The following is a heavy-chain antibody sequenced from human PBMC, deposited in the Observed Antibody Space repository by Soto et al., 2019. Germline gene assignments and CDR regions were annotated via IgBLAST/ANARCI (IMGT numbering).Heavy chain of an antibody. CDR3: ARDRPYNWNDGGPVQGSKILDY. CDR2: ISYDGSNK. CDR1: GFTFSSYA. V-gene: IGHV3-30-3*01. J-gene: IGHJ4*02. Sequence: GGSLRLSCAASGFTFSSYAMHWVRQAPGKGLEWVAVISYDGSNKYYADSVKGRFTISRDNSKNTLYLQMNSLRAEDTAVYYCARDRPYNWNDGGPVQGSKILDYWGQGTLVTVSS. D-gene: IGHD1-20*01.